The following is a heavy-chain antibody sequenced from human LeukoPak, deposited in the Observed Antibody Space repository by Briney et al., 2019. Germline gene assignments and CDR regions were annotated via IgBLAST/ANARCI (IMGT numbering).Heavy chain of an antibody. J-gene: IGHJ4*02. CDR3: ARGDDYKSTLFDY. Sequence: PSETLSLTCTVSGGSISSYYWNWIRQPPGKGLEWIGYIYYRGSTNYNPSLKSRVTISVDTSKNQFSLKLSSATATDTAMYNCARGDDYKSTLFDYWGQGTLVTVSS. V-gene: IGHV4-59*01. CDR2: IYYRGST. CDR1: GGSISSYY. D-gene: IGHD5-12*01.